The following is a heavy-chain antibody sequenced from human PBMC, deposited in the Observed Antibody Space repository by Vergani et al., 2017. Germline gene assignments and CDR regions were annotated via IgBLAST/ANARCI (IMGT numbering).Heavy chain of an antibody. J-gene: IGHJ3*02. CDR1: RFTVSSNY. Sequence: EVQLVESGGGLVQPGGSLRLSCAASRFTVSSNYMSWVRQAPGKGLEWVSVIYSGGSTYYADSVKGRFTISRDNSKNTLYLQMNSLRAEDTAVYYCAREPFFSDILTGYNAFDIWGQGTMVTVSS. V-gene: IGHV3-66*02. D-gene: IGHD3-9*01. CDR2: IYSGGST. CDR3: AREPFFSDILTGYNAFDI.